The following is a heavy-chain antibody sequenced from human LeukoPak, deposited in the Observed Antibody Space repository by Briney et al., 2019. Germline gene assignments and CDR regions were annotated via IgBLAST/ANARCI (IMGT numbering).Heavy chain of an antibody. D-gene: IGHD3-9*01. J-gene: IGHJ4*02. CDR3: ARQTLYYDILTDDY. V-gene: IGHV4-34*01. CDR2: INHSGST. CDR1: GGSFSGYY. Sequence: SETLSLTCAVYGGSFSGYYWSWIRQPPGKGLEWIGKINHSGSTNYNPSPKSRVTISVDTSKNQFSLKLSSVTAADTAVYYCARQTLYYDILTDDYWGQGTLVTVSS.